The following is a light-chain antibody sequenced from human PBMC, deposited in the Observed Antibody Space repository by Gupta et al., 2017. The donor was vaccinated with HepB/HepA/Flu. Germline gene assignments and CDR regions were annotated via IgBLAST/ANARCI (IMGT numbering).Light chain of an antibody. Sequence: QSVLTQPPSVSGAPGQRVTISCTGSSSNIGAGYDVHWYQQLPGTAPKLLIDGNSNRPSGVPDRCSGSKSGTSASMAITGLQAEDESDYYCQYYDSSLSVVFGGGTKLTVL. CDR1: SSNIGAGYD. J-gene: IGLJ2*01. CDR3: QYYDSSLSVV. V-gene: IGLV1-40*01. CDR2: GNS.